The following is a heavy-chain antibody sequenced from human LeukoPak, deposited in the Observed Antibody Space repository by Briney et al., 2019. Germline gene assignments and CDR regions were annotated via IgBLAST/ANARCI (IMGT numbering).Heavy chain of an antibody. J-gene: IGHJ2*01. CDR3: ARPSCSSTSCLGTRWYFDL. CDR2: IFYAGST. D-gene: IGHD2-2*01. Sequence: PSETLSLTCAVSGYSISSNHWWGWIRQPPGKGLEWIGHIFYAGSTYYNPSLKSRVTMSVDTSKNQFSLKLSSVTAADTAVYYCARPSCSSTSCLGTRWYFDLWGRGTLVTVSS. CDR1: GYSISSNHW. V-gene: IGHV4-28*01.